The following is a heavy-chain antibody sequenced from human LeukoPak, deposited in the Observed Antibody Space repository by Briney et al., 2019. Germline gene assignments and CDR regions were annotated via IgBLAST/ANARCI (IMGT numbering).Heavy chain of an antibody. Sequence: GASVKVSCKASGYTFTGYYMHWVRQAPGQGLEWMGWINPNSGGTSYAQKFQGRVTMTRDTSISTAYMELSRLRSDDTAVYYCARDTLRSGFDLWGRGTLVTVSS. V-gene: IGHV1-2*02. CDR1: GYTFTGYY. J-gene: IGHJ2*01. D-gene: IGHD3-10*02. CDR3: ARDTLRSGFDL. CDR2: INPNSGGT.